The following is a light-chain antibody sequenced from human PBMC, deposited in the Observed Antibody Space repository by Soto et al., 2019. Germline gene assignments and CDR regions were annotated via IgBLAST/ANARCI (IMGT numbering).Light chain of an antibody. CDR2: DTF. Sequence: EIVLTQSPATLSLSPGERATLSCRASQSVSRYLAWYQHKPGQAPRLLIYDTFNRATGIPARFSGSGSGTDFTLTISSLEPEDSAVYYCQQRTNWPVYTFGQGTKLEIK. CDR1: QSVSRY. CDR3: QQRTNWPVYT. J-gene: IGKJ2*01. V-gene: IGKV3-11*01.